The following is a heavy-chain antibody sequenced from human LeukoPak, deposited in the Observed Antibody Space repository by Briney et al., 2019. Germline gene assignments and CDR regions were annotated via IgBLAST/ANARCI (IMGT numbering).Heavy chain of an antibody. CDR2: ISSGSSYI. V-gene: IGHV3-21*01. D-gene: IGHD3-22*01. Sequence: PGGSLRLSCAASGFTFNTYSINWVRQAPGKGLEWVSSISSGSSYIYYADSVKGRFTISRDNAKNTLYLQMHSLGAEDTAVYYCATISYDSNAYFDYWGQGTLVTVSS. CDR3: ATISYDSNAYFDY. J-gene: IGHJ4*02. CDR1: GFTFNTYS.